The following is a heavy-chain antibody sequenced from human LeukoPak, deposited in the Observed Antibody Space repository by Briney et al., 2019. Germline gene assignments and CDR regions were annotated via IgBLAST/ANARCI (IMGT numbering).Heavy chain of an antibody. CDR3: ARALYGDPIDY. Sequence: VSVKVSCKASGYTFTSYYMHWVRQAPGQGLEWMGIINPSGGSTSYAQKFQGRVTMTRDTSTSTVYMELSSLRSEDTAVYYCARALYGDPIDYWGQGTLVTVSS. J-gene: IGHJ4*02. CDR1: GYTFTSYY. CDR2: INPSGGST. D-gene: IGHD3-16*01. V-gene: IGHV1-46*01.